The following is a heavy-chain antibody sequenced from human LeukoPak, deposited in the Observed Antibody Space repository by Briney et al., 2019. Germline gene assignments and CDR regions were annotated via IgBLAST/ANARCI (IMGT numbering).Heavy chain of an antibody. CDR2: ISGSGGST. Sequence: GGSLRLSCAASGFTFSSYAMSWVRQAPGKGLEWVPAISGSGGSTYYADSVKGRFTISRDNSNNTLYLQMNSLRAEDTAVYYCAKDEIAARSPYYFDYWGQGTLVTVSS. CDR3: AKDEIAARSPYYFDY. J-gene: IGHJ4*02. V-gene: IGHV3-23*01. D-gene: IGHD6-13*01. CDR1: GFTFSSYA.